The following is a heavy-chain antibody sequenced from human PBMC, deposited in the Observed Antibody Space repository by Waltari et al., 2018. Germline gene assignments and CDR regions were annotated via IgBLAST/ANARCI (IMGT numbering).Heavy chain of an antibody. J-gene: IGHJ5*01. CDR1: GFNFNTFG. V-gene: IGHV3-30*03. CDR3: ARDSAVVVPAAVDS. CDR2: ISYDGNYK. D-gene: IGHD2-2*01. Sequence: QVHLVESGGGVVQPGRSLRLSCAASGFNFNTFGVHWVRQTPGKGLEFVAFISYDGNYKFHSHSVRGRFTISRDNSKKTFYLQMNSLRPEDTAVYYCARDSAVVVPAAVDSWGQGTLVTVSS.